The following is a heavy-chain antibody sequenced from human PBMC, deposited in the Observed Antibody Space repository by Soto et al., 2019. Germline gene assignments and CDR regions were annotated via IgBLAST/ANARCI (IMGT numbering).Heavy chain of an antibody. CDR3: AXXXXXYXXIXTGYYIPYYFDY. Sequence: SETLSLTCTVSGGSISSYYWSWIRQPPGKGLEWIGYVYYSGSTNXNPSLKSRVTISVDTSKNQFSLKLSSVTAADTAVYYCAXXXXXYXXIXTGYYIPYYFDYWGQGTLVTVSS. D-gene: IGHD3-9*01. CDR1: GGSISSYY. J-gene: IGHJ4*02. V-gene: IGHV4-59*08. CDR2: VYYSGST.